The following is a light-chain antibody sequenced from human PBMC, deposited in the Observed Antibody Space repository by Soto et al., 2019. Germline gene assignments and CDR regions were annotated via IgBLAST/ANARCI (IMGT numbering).Light chain of an antibody. CDR2: ENY. V-gene: IGLV6-57*04. J-gene: IGLJ2*01. CDR3: QSYDSSDRGI. CDR1: SGSIASNY. Sequence: NFMLTQPHSVSESPGKTVTISCTRSSGSIASNYVQWYQRRPGSAPTTVISENYQRPSGVPDRFSGSIDSSSNSASLIISGLETEDEADYYCQSYDSSDRGIFGGGTKVTVL.